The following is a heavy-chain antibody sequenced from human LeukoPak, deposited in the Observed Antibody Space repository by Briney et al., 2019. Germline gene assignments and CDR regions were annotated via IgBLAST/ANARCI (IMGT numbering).Heavy chain of an antibody. CDR2: LYSDGNT. Sequence: GGSLRLSCAASGFTVITNDMTWVRQAPGKGLEWVSVLYSDGNTKYADSVQGRLTISRDNSKNTLYLEMNSLSPDDTAVYYRARGVETLAANTLAYWGQGTLVTVSS. J-gene: IGHJ4*02. CDR3: ARGVETLAANTLAY. V-gene: IGHV3-53*01. CDR1: GFTVITND. D-gene: IGHD3-16*01.